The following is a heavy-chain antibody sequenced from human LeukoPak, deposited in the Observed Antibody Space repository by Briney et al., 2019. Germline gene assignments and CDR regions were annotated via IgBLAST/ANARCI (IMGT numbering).Heavy chain of an antibody. V-gene: IGHV3-48*03. CDR3: ARERDYDYFDY. J-gene: IGHJ4*02. D-gene: IGHD4/OR15-4a*01. CDR2: ISSSGSTI. CDR1: GFTFDDYG. Sequence: PGGSLRLSCAASGFTFDDYGMSWVRHAPGKGLEWVSYISSSGSTIYYADSVKGRFTISRDNAKNSLYLQMNSLRAEDTAVYYCARERDYDYFDYWGQGTLVTVSS.